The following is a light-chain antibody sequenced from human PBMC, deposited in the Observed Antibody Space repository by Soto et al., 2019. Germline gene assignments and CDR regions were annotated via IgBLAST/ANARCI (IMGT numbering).Light chain of an antibody. CDR1: QRVSSN. CDR2: DAS. V-gene: IGKV3-11*01. Sequence: EIVMPPSPATLFVSPGERATLSCRASQRVSSNLAWYQQKPGQAPRLLIYDASNMVTGIPAMCSDSGSGTVVTITISSLEPEDWAVYYCQQRSIWPMFTFGGGTKVDIK. CDR3: QQRSIWPMFT. J-gene: IGKJ4*01.